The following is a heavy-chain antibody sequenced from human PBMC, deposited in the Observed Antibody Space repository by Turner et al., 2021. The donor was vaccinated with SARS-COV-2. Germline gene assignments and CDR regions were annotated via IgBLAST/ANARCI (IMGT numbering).Heavy chain of an antibody. CDR2: INRKTDGGTA. J-gene: IGHJ4*02. D-gene: IGHD3-22*01. Sequence: EVHLVESGGGLVKPGGSLRLSCAASGFTFSNAWMSWVRQAPGKGLEWVGRINRKTDGGTADYAAPVKGRFTISRDDSKNTLYLQMNSLKTEDTAVYYCTTGKTYYYVSSAYYYSVDYWGQGTLVTVSS. CDR1: GFTFSNAW. CDR3: TTGKTYYYVSSAYYYSVDY. V-gene: IGHV3-15*01.